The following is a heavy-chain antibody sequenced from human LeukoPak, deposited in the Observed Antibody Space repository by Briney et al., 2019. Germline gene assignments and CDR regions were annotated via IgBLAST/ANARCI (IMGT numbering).Heavy chain of an antibody. CDR3: AADSGDYGIGAFDI. V-gene: IGHV1-69*13. D-gene: IGHD4-17*01. CDR2: IIPIFGTA. CDR1: GGTFSSYA. Sequence: ASVKVSCKASGGTFSSYAISWVRQAPGQGLEWMGGIIPIFGTANYAQKFQGRVTITADESTSTAYMELSSLRSEDTAVYYCAADSGDYGIGAFDIWGQGTMVTVSS. J-gene: IGHJ3*02.